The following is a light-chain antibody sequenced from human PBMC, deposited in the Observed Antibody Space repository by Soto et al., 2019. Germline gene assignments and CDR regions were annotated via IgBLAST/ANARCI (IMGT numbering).Light chain of an antibody. CDR2: KAS. CDR3: QHDKSASPWK. CDR1: QTISSW. J-gene: IGKJ1*01. V-gene: IGKV1-5*03. Sequence: DIQMTQSPSTLSGSVGDRVTITCRASQTISSWLAWYQQKPGKAPKLLIYKASTLKSGVPSRFSGSGSGTEFTLSISSLQPEELATYFCQHDKSASPWKFGQGTKVHI.